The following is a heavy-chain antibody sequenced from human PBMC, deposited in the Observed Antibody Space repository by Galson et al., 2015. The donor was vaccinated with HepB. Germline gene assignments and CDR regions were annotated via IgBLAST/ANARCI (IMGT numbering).Heavy chain of an antibody. V-gene: IGHV3-33*01. CDR1: GFTFSSYG. D-gene: IGHD5-18*01. Sequence: SLRLSCAASGFTFSSYGMHWVRQAPGKELEWVAVIWYDGSNKYYADSVKGRFTISRDNSKNTLYLQMNSLRAEDTAVYYCARDGSIGSYGYCAYWGQGTLVTVSS. CDR3: ARDGSIGSYGYCAY. J-gene: IGHJ4*02. CDR2: IWYDGSNK.